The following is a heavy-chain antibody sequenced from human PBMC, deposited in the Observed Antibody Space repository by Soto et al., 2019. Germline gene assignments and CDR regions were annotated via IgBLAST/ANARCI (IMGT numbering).Heavy chain of an antibody. J-gene: IGHJ3*02. D-gene: IGHD3-22*01. Sequence: QVQLVESGGGVVQPGRSLRLSCAASGFTFSSYAMHWVRQAPGKGLEWVAVISYDGSNKYYAYSVKGRFTISRDNSKNTLYLQMNSLRAEDTAVYYCAREDYYDSSGYYGPHAFDIWGQGTMVTVSS. CDR3: AREDYYDSSGYYGPHAFDI. CDR1: GFTFSSYA. V-gene: IGHV3-30-3*01. CDR2: ISYDGSNK.